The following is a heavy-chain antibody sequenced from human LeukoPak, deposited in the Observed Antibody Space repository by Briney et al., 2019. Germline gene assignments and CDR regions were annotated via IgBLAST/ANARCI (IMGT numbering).Heavy chain of an antibody. J-gene: IGHJ4*02. Sequence: AASVKVSCKASGYTFTNYFMHWVRQAPGQGLEWMGIVSPSDGHTTYSQSFQGRVTVTRDTSTSTVYMELSSLRSEDTAVYYCARQVIGVFFDYWGPGALVTVSS. D-gene: IGHD3-3*01. CDR3: ARQVIGVFFDY. CDR2: VSPSDGHT. V-gene: IGHV1-46*01. CDR1: GYTFTNYF.